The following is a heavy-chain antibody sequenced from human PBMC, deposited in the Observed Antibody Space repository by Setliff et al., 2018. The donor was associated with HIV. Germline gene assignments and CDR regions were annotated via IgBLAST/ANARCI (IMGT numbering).Heavy chain of an antibody. CDR3: ASSRGFYALPS. D-gene: IGHD3-22*01. CDR1: GASISSTNW. J-gene: IGHJ5*02. Sequence: SETLSLTCAVSGASISSTNWWTWVRQSPGEGLEWIGEIYHSGTIYYNPSLKSRVTISLDKSNNQFSLNLRSVTAADTAIYYCASSRGFYALPSWGQGTLVTVSS. V-gene: IGHV4-4*02. CDR2: IYHSGTI.